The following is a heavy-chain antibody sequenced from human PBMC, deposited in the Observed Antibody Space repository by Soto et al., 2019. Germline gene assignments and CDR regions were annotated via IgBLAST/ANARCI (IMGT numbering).Heavy chain of an antibody. CDR2: ISGSGGST. CDR3: AKESPPREGGLRVKCSSYCYYGMDV. Sequence: GGSLRLSCAASGFTFSSYAMSWVRQAPGKGLEWVSAISGSGGSTYYADSVKGRFTISRKNSKNTLSLQMNSLRAEDTTVYCCAKESPPREGGLRVKCSSYCYYGMDVWGQGTTVTVSS. D-gene: IGHD6-13*01. V-gene: IGHV3-23*01. CDR1: GFTFSSYA. J-gene: IGHJ6*02.